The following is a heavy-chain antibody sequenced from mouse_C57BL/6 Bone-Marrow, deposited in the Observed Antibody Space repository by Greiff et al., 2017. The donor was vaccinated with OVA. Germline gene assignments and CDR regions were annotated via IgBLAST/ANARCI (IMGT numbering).Heavy chain of an antibody. CDR1: GFTFSDYY. J-gene: IGHJ4*01. V-gene: IGHV5-12*01. Sequence: EVMLVESGGGLVQPGGSLKLSCAASGFTFSDYYMYWVRQTPEKRLEWVAYISNGGGSTYYPDTVKGRFTISRDNAKNTLYLQMRRLKSEDTAMYYCARRTHMDYWGQGTSVTVSS. CDR2: ISNGGGST. CDR3: ARRTHMDY.